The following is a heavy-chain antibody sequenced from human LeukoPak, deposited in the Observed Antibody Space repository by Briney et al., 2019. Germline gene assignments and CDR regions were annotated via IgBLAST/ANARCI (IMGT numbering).Heavy chain of an antibody. D-gene: IGHD2-8*01. J-gene: IGHJ3*02. CDR3: ARDGLYCTNGVCSSDI. CDR2: IVVGSGNT. Sequence: SVKLSCNSSGFTFTSSAVQGVRQARGQRLEWIGWIVVGSGNTNYAQKFQERVTITRDMSTSTAYMELSSLRSEDTAVYYCARDGLYCTNGVCSSDIWGQGTLVTVSS. CDR1: GFTFTSSA. V-gene: IGHV1-58*01.